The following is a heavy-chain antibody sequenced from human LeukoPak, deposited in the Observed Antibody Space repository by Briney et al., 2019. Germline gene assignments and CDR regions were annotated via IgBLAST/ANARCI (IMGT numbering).Heavy chain of an antibody. CDR2: ISSSSSYT. CDR3: ARDGSLGELSLYATDY. D-gene: IGHD3-16*02. CDR1: GFTFSDYY. V-gene: IGHV3-11*06. J-gene: IGHJ4*02. Sequence: GGSLRLSCAASGFTFSDYYMSWIRQAPGKGLEGVSYISSSSSYTNYAESVKGRFTISRDNAKNSLYLQMNSLRAEDTAVYYCARDGSLGELSLYATDYWGQGTLVTVSS.